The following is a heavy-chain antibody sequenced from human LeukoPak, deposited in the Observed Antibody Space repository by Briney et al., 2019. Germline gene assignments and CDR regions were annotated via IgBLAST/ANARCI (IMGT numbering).Heavy chain of an antibody. Sequence: SETLSLTCAVYGGSFSGYYWSWIRQPPGKGLEWVGEINHSGSTNYNPSLKSRVTISVDTSKNQFSLKLSSVTAADTAVYYCAREPSYYGSGSPRKGYDYWGQGTLVTVSS. V-gene: IGHV4-34*01. CDR1: GGSFSGYY. J-gene: IGHJ4*02. D-gene: IGHD3-10*01. CDR2: INHSGST. CDR3: AREPSYYGSGSPRKGYDY.